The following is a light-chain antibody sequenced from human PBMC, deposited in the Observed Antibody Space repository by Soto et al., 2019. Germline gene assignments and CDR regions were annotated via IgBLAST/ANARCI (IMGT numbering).Light chain of an antibody. CDR1: SSDVGTYNL. CDR2: EGS. CDR3: CSYSGSSTPVV. V-gene: IGLV2-23*01. Sequence: QSVLTQPASVSGSPGQSITISCTGTSSDVGTYNLVSWYQQHPGKAPKLMIYEGSKRPSGVSNRFSGSKSGNTASLTISGLQAEDDADYYCCSYSGSSTPVVIGGGTKVTVL. J-gene: IGLJ2*01.